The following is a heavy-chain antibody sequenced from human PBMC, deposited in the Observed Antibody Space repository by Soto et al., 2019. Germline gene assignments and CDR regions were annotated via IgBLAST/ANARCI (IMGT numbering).Heavy chain of an antibody. V-gene: IGHV1-18*01. Sequence: QVHLVQSGAEVKKPGASVKVSCKASGYTFTSYGITWVRQAPGQGLEWMGWISAHNGNTDYAQKLQGRVIVTRDTSTSTAYRELRRLRSVDTAVYYCARGRYGDYWGQGALVTVSS. J-gene: IGHJ4*02. D-gene: IGHD1-1*01. CDR3: ARGRYGDY. CDR2: ISAHNGNT. CDR1: GYTFTSYG.